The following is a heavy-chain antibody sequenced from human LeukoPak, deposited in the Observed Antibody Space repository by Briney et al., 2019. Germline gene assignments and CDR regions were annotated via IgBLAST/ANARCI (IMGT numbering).Heavy chain of an antibody. V-gene: IGHV2-5*02. D-gene: IGHD6-13*01. CDR2: IYWDDDK. Sequence: SGPTLVKPTQTLTLTCTFSGFSLSTSGVGVGWIRQPPGKALEWLALIYWDDDKRYSPSLKSRLTITKDTPKNQVVLTMTNMDPVDTATYYCAHRLTAAAGTATGFDYWGQGTLVTVSS. CDR1: GFSLSTSGVG. CDR3: AHRLTAAAGTATGFDY. J-gene: IGHJ4*02.